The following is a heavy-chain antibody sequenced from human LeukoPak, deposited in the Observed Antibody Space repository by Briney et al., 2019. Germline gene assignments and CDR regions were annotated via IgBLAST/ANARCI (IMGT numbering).Heavy chain of an antibody. CDR1: GLTFSTFG. CDR3: AKSRLSGINDAFDI. Sequence: GGSLRLSCAASGLTFSTFGITWVRQAPGKGLEWVSAISGSAVITFYADSVKGRFTISRDNSKNTLYLQMNSLRAGDTALYYCAKSRLSGINDAFDIWGQGTMVTVSS. CDR2: ISGSAVIT. D-gene: IGHD3-3*01. J-gene: IGHJ3*02. V-gene: IGHV3-23*01.